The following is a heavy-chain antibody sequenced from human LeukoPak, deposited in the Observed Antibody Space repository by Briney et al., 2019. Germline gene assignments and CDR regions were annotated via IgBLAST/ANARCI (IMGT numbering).Heavy chain of an antibody. J-gene: IGHJ3*02. V-gene: IGHV4-4*07. CDR2: IYTSGST. D-gene: IGHD3-22*01. CDR1: GGSISSYY. Sequence: SETLSLTCTVSGGSISSYYWSWIRQPAGKGLEWIGRIYTSGSTNYNPSLKSRATMSVDTSKNQFSLKLSSVTAADTAVYYCARDRDSSGRIDAFDIWGQGTMVTVSS. CDR3: ARDRDSSGRIDAFDI.